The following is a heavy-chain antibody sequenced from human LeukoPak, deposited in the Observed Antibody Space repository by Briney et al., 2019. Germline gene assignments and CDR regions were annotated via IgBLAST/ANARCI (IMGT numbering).Heavy chain of an antibody. CDR1: GFTFSTYE. V-gene: IGHV3-48*03. Sequence: GGSLRLSCAASGFTFSTYEFHWVRQAPGKGLEWVSYISPSGTTIYYTNSVKGRFTISRDSAKNSLYLQMNSLRGEDAAVYYCAREGRPSGAGVVGTYAFDIWGQGTMVTVSS. CDR3: AREGRPSGAGVVGTYAFDI. D-gene: IGHD7-27*01. CDR2: ISPSGTTI. J-gene: IGHJ3*02.